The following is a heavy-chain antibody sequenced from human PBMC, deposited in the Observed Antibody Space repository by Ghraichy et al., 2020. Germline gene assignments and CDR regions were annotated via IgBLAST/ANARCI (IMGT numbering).Heavy chain of an antibody. CDR3: ARDDAFDI. V-gene: IGHV4-30-4*01. Sequence: SQTLSLTCTVSGGSISSSDYYWSWIRQPPGKALEWIGYISYNGRTYYKPSLKSRVTISLDTSKNQFSLKLRSVTAADTAVYYCARDDAFDIWGQGTMVTVSS. CDR1: GGSISSSDYY. J-gene: IGHJ3*02. CDR2: ISYNGRT.